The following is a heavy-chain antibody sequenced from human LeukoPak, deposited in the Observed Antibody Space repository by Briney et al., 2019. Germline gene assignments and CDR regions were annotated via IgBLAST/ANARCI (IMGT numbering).Heavy chain of an antibody. D-gene: IGHD5-24*01. CDR1: GFTFSSYG. J-gene: IGHJ4*02. Sequence: PGGSLRLSCAASGFTFSSYGMHWVRQAPGKGLEWVAVIWYDGSNKYYADSVKGRFTISRDNSKNTLYLQMNSLRAEDTAVYYCASQRDGYNPEDYYFDYWGQGTLVTVSS. CDR2: IWYDGSNK. CDR3: ASQRDGYNPEDYYFDY. V-gene: IGHV3-33*01.